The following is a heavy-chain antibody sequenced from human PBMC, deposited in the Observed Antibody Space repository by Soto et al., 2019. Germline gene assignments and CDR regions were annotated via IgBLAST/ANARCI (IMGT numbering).Heavy chain of an antibody. CDR2: INAGNGNT. J-gene: IGHJ6*02. CDR3: ARGSSGYDFPYYYYGMDV. Sequence: ASVKVSCKASGYTFTSYAMHWVRQAPGQRLEWMGWINAGNGNTKYSQKFQGRVTITRDTSASTAYMELSSLRSEDTAVYYCARGSSGYDFPYYYYGMDVWGQGTTVTVS. CDR1: GYTFTSYA. V-gene: IGHV1-3*01. D-gene: IGHD5-12*01.